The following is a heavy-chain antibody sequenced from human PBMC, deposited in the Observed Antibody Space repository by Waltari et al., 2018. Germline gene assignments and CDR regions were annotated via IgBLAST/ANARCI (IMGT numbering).Heavy chain of an antibody. CDR1: GYSFTNYW. CDR2: IYPGDSDT. D-gene: IGHD3-3*01. V-gene: IGHV5-51*01. J-gene: IGHJ4*02. CDR3: ARLPGVSAPYFDY. Sequence: EVQLVQSGAEVKKPGESLKISCKASGYSFTNYWIGWVRQMPGKGLEWMGLIYPGDSDTRYSPSFQGQVTISADNSISTAYLQWSSLKASDTAMYYCARLPGVSAPYFDYWGQGTLVTVSS.